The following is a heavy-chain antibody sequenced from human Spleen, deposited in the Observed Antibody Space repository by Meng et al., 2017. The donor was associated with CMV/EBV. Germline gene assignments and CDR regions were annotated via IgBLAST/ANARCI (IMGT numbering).Heavy chain of an antibody. Sequence: GESLKISCAASKFTFSDYGMHWVRQAPGKGLEWVAFIRYDGTNEDYADSVKGRFTISRDDAKNSLYLQMNNLRAEDTAVYYCASVHRGDYFDFWGQGTLVTVSS. CDR1: KFTFSDYG. J-gene: IGHJ4*02. V-gene: IGHV3-30*02. D-gene: IGHD1-1*01. CDR2: IRYDGTNE. CDR3: ASVHRGDYFDF.